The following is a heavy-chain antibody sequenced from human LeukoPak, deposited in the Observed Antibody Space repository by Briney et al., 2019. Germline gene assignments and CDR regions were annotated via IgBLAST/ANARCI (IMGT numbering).Heavy chain of an antibody. Sequence: ASVNVSRKSSGYLFTSYAMNWVRQAPGQGLEWMGWINTNTWNPTYAQGFTGRFVFSLDTSVSTAYLQISSLKAEDTAVYYCARDIGPAVAGTNLDYWGQGTLVTVSS. V-gene: IGHV7-4-1*02. CDR3: ARDIGPAVAGTNLDY. J-gene: IGHJ4*02. D-gene: IGHD6-19*01. CDR2: INTNTWNP. CDR1: GYLFTSYA.